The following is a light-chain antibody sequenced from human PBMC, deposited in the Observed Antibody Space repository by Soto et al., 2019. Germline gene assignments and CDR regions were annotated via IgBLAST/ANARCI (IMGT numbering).Light chain of an antibody. Sequence: AIRMTQSPSSLSASVGDRVTITCRASQGIRNDLGWYQQKPGKAPKLLIYAASSLQSGVPSRFSGSGSGTDFTRTISSLQPEDFATYYCLQAYNYPLTFGQGTKVEIK. CDR1: QGIRND. CDR2: AAS. V-gene: IGKV1-6*01. CDR3: LQAYNYPLT. J-gene: IGKJ1*01.